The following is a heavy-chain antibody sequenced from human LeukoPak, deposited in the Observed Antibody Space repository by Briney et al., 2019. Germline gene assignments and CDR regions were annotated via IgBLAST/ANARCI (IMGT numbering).Heavy chain of an antibody. D-gene: IGHD2-15*01. V-gene: IGHV4-59*08. J-gene: IGHJ5*02. CDR1: GGSISSHY. Sequence: SETLSLTCTVSGGSISSHYWSWIRQPPGKGLEWIGYIYYSGSTNYNPSLKSRVTISVDTSKNQFSLKLSSVTAADTAVYYCARHPVVAADLNCFDPWGQGTLVTVSS. CDR3: ARHPVVAADLNCFDP. CDR2: IYYSGST.